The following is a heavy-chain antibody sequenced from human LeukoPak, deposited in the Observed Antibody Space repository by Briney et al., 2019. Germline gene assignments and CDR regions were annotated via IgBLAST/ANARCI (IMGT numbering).Heavy chain of an antibody. CDR2: IIPIFGTA. CDR3: AGGRKNSGYDLFDY. Sequence: RASVKVSCKASGGTFSSYAISWVRQAPGQGLEWMGGIIPIFGTANYAQKFQGRVTITADESTSTAYMELSSLRSEDTAVYYCAGGRKNSGYDLFDYWGQGTLVTSPQ. CDR1: GGTFSSYA. V-gene: IGHV1-69*13. D-gene: IGHD5-12*01. J-gene: IGHJ4*02.